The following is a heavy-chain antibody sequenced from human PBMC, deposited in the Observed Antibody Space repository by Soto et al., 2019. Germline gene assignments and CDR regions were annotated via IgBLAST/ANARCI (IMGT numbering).Heavy chain of an antibody. J-gene: IGHJ6*03. V-gene: IGHV3-74*01. D-gene: IGHD2-2*01. CDR3: VRETPSVDHYYFYMDV. Sequence: EVQLVESGGGLVQPGGSLRLSCAASGLTFSSYWMHWVRQVPGKGLVWVSRVNSDGRFATYADSVKGRFTISRDNAKNALYLQMNSLRAEDTALYDCVRETPSVDHYYFYMDVWGKGTTVTVSS. CDR2: VNSDGRFA. CDR1: GLTFSSYW.